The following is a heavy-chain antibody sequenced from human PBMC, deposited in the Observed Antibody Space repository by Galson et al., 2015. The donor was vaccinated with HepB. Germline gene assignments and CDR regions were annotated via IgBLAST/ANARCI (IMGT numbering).Heavy chain of an antibody. Sequence: SLRLSCAASGFTFSSYAMHWVRQAPGKGLEWVAVISYDGSNKYYADSVKGRFTISRDNSKNTLYLQMNSLRAEDTAVYYCASPLPVEMATQIEYFQHWGQGTLVTVSS. V-gene: IGHV3-30*04. J-gene: IGHJ1*01. CDR1: GFTFSSYA. D-gene: IGHD5-24*01. CDR3: ASPLPVEMATQIEYFQH. CDR2: ISYDGSNK.